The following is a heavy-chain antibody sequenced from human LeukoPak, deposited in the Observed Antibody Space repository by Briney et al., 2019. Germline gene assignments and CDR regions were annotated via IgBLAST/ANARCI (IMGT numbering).Heavy chain of an antibody. CDR2: IYPGDSDT. CDR1: GFNFATHW. V-gene: IGHV5-51*01. D-gene: IGHD3-10*01. J-gene: IGHJ4*02. Sequence: GESLKISCQCSGFNFATHWLGWVRQMPGKGLEWMGIIYPGDSDTRYSPSFQGQVTISADKSISTAYLQWSSLKASDTAMYYCARPTMVRGVIIYFDYWGQGTLVTVSS. CDR3: ARPTMVRGVIIYFDY.